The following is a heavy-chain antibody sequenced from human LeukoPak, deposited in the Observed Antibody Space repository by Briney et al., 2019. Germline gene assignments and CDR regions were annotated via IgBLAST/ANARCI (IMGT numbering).Heavy chain of an antibody. CDR1: GFTFSSYA. V-gene: IGHV3-23*01. Sequence: GGSLRLSCAASGFTFSSYAMSWVRQAPGKGLEWVSAISGSGGSTYYADSVKGRFTISRDNSKNTLYLQMNSLRAEDTAVYYCAKLSLVVPAAIKSAFDIWGQGTMVTVSS. CDR3: AKLSLVVPAAIKSAFDI. D-gene: IGHD2-2*01. J-gene: IGHJ3*02. CDR2: ISGSGGST.